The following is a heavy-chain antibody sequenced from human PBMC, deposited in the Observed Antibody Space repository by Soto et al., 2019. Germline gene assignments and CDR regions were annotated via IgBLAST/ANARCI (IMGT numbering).Heavy chain of an antibody. CDR1: GFPFSSYA. J-gene: IGHJ4*02. CDR2: ISGSGGST. Sequence: EVQLLATGGGLVQPGGSLRLSCAASGFPFSSYAMSWLRQAPGKGLEWVSGISGSGGSTSVADSVKGRFTISRDNSKNTLYLQMNSLRAEDTAVYYCAEDRYCSSTSCYAGYYWGQGTLVTVSS. CDR3: AEDRYCSSTSCYAGYY. V-gene: IGHV3-23*01. D-gene: IGHD2-2*01.